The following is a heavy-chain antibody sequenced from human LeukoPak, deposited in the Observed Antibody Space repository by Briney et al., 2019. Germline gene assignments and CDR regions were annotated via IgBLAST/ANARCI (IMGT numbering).Heavy chain of an antibody. D-gene: IGHD2/OR15-2a*01. Sequence: GGSLRLSCAASGFTFSSYNMNWVRQAPGKGLEWISHISSTSGNIDYADSVKGRFTISRDNAKTSLYLQMNSLRAADTAVYYCTSRGTLYGYWGQGTLVTVSS. J-gene: IGHJ4*02. CDR2: ISSTSGNI. V-gene: IGHV3-48*01. CDR1: GFTFSSYN. CDR3: TSRGTLYGY.